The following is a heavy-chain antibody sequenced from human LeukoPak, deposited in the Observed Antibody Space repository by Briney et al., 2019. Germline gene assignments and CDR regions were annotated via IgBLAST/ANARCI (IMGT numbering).Heavy chain of an antibody. Sequence: SVKVSCKASGGTFISYAISWVRQAPGQGLEWMGRIIPIFGIANYAQKFQGRVTITADKSTSTAYMELSSLRSEDTAVYYCARYIFVGYYDSKGAFDIWGQGTMVTVSS. CDR3: ARYIFVGYYDSKGAFDI. V-gene: IGHV1-69*04. CDR2: IIPIFGIA. J-gene: IGHJ3*02. CDR1: GGTFISYA. D-gene: IGHD3-22*01.